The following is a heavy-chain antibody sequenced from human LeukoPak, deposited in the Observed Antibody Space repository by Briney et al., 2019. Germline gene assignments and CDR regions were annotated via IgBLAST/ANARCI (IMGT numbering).Heavy chain of an antibody. Sequence: ASVKVSCKASGYTFTGYYMHWVRQAPGQGLEWMGWINPNSGGTNYAQKLQGRVTMTRDTSISTAYMELSRLRSDDTAVYYCARNPYSSGWFRNYYYYMDVWGKGTTVTVSS. D-gene: IGHD6-19*01. CDR3: ARNPYSSGWFRNYYYYMDV. CDR2: INPNSGGT. CDR1: GYTFTGYY. J-gene: IGHJ6*03. V-gene: IGHV1-2*02.